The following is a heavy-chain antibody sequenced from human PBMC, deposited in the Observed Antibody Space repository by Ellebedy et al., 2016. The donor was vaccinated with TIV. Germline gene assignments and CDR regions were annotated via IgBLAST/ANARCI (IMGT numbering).Heavy chain of an antibody. D-gene: IGHD5-24*01. J-gene: IGHJ4*02. Sequence: GESLKISCAASESTFSSYGMSWVRQAPGKGLEWFSSISTTDGTQYANSVKGRFTISRDNPKNTLYLQMNSLSFEDTAVYYCATQLWKTEFWGQGTLVVVSS. CDR3: ATQLWKTEF. CDR1: ESTFSSYG. V-gene: IGHV3-23*01. CDR2: ISTTDGT.